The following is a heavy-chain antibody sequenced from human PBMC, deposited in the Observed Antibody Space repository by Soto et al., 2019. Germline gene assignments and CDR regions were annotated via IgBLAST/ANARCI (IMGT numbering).Heavy chain of an antibody. CDR2: MNPGSGKT. V-gene: IGHV1-8*02. CDR1: GYTFINFD. J-gene: IGHJ5*02. Sequence: QVQLVQSGAEVKEPGASVRVSCKASGYTFINFDISWVRQAAGQGLEWLGWMNPGSGKTGYATTFQARVAMTRAASTGTSHLELSSLTSDDTAVYYCARMASAGTLNWFDPWGQGTLVTVSS. CDR3: ARMASAGTLNWFDP. D-gene: IGHD6-13*01.